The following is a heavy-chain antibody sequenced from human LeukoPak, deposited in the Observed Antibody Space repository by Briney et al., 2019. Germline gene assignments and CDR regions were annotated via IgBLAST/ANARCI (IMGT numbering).Heavy chain of an antibody. CDR3: ARAAGSGYYFYMDV. CDR2: IKWDGGST. V-gene: IGHV3-20*04. CDR1: GFTFDDHG. J-gene: IGHJ6*03. Sequence: GGSLRLSCAASGFTFDDHGMSRVRHAPGKGLEWVSGIKWDGGSTGYADSVKGRFTISRDNAKNSLYLEMNSLRSEDTALYYCARAAGSGYYFYMDVWGKGTTVTVSS.